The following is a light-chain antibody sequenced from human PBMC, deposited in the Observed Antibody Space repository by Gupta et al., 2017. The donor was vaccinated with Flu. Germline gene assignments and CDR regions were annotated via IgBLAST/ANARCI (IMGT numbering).Light chain of an antibody. CDR1: SLRSYY. J-gene: IGLJ1*01. V-gene: IGLV3-19*01. CDR3: SSRESTNSVLYV. CDR2: GEN. Sequence: SSELTQDPAVAVALGQTVRLACRGDSLRSYYASWYQQKPGQAPVLVIYGENKRPSGIPDRFSGSTSGNTASLTITGAQAEDEADYYCSSRESTNSVLYVFGTGTEATVL.